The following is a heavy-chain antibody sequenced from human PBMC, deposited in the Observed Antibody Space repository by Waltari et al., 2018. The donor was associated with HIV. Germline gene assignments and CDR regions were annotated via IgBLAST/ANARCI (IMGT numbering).Heavy chain of an antibody. J-gene: IGHJ4*02. V-gene: IGHV3-33*01. Sequence: QVQLVESGGGVVQPGRSLRLSCAASGFPFSNYGMHWVRRAPGEGLEWVALIWDDGSNKFYADSVKGRFIISRDNSKNTLYLQINSLRADDTAVYYCTRDKQTTSATLDYWGQGTLVTVSS. D-gene: IGHD2-15*01. CDR2: IWDDGSNK. CDR3: TRDKQTTSATLDY. CDR1: GFPFSNYG.